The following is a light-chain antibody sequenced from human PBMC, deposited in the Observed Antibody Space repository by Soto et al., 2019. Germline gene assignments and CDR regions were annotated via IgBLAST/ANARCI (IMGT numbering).Light chain of an antibody. CDR2: DTA. V-gene: IGKV3-15*01. J-gene: IGKJ5*01. CDR3: QQYSKWPT. CDR1: ESVSGN. Sequence: EIVMTQSPATLSVSPGERATLSCRASESVSGNLAWYQQKPGQAPRLLIYDTASRVTAIPARFSGSGSGTEFTLTISSLQSEDFAVYYCQQYSKWPTFGQGTRLEIK.